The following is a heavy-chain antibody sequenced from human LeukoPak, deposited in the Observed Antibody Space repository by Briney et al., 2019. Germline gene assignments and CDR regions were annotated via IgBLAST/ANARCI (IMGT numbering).Heavy chain of an antibody. CDR2: INPTGGST. V-gene: IGHV1-46*01. CDR1: GYTFTSYY. CDR3: ARDHYHKIHSVMVTAPDY. J-gene: IGHJ4*02. D-gene: IGHD2-21*02. Sequence: ASVKVSCKASGYTFTSYYMHWVRQAPGEGLEGMGIINPTGGSTSYAQKFQGRVTMTRDTSTSTVYMELSSLRSEDTAVYYCARDHYHKIHSVMVTAPDYWGQGTLVIVSS.